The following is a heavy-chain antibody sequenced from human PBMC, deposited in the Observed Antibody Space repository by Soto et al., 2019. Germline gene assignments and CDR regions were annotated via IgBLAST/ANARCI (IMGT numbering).Heavy chain of an antibody. J-gene: IGHJ4*02. CDR2: IYYNGNT. CDR1: GGSISNHY. CDR3: TRANCYSEY. Sequence: QVQLQESGPGLVKPSETLSLTCSVSGGSISNHYWSWIRQPPGKGLEWIGYIYYNGNTNYNPSLKSRVTMSVDTSSNQISLKLTTVTAADTAVYYCTRANCYSEYWGQGTLVTVSS. D-gene: IGHD7-27*01. V-gene: IGHV4-59*11.